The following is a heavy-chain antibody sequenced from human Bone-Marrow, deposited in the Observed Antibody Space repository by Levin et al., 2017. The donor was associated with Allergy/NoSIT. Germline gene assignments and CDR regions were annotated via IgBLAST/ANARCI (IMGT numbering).Heavy chain of an antibody. CDR1: GFSFRDYT. J-gene: IGHJ4*02. Sequence: PGGSLRLSCAASGFSFRDYTMNWVRQAPGKGLEWVSSINSRSTDIYYADSVKGRFTISRDEAKSSLYLQMNSLRVDDTAVYYCARVELNWGQGTLVTVSS. D-gene: IGHD1-26*01. V-gene: IGHV3-21*01. CDR2: INSRSTDI. CDR3: ARVELN.